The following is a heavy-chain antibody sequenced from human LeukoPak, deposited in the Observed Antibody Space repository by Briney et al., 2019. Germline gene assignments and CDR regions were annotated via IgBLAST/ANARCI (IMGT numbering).Heavy chain of an antibody. D-gene: IGHD3-22*01. V-gene: IGHV4-4*07. J-gene: IGHJ4*02. CDR2: IYTSGST. CDR3: ARGVDHGSSGYNFDY. Sequence: PSETLSLTCTVSGGSISSYYWSWIRQPAGKGLEWIGRIYTSGSTNYNPSLKSRVTISVDKSKNQFSLKLSSVTAADTAVYYCARGVDHGSSGYNFDYWGQGTLVTVSS. CDR1: GGSISSYY.